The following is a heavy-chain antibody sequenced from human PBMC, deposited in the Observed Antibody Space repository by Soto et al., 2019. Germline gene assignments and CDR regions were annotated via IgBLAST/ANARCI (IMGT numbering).Heavy chain of an antibody. V-gene: IGHV3-23*01. J-gene: IGHJ4*02. Sequence: GGSLRLSCAASGFTFTNFVMAWVRQAPGKGLEWVSAITGSGRNTFYADSVKGRFTISRDNSKNTLSLQMNTLRTEDSAVYYCAKAITASNYFDYWGQGTLVTVSS. CDR2: ITGSGRNT. D-gene: IGHD1-20*01. CDR1: GFTFTNFV. CDR3: AKAITASNYFDY.